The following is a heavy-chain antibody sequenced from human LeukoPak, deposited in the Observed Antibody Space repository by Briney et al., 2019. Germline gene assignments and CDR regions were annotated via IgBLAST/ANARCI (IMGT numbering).Heavy chain of an antibody. J-gene: IGHJ4*02. Sequence: GGSLRLSCEASGFTFRSFGMSRVRQAPGKGLEWVSGFSGSGGSTSYADSVKGRFTISRDMSKNTLYLQMNTLRAEDTAIYYCAKEFPGYSFDYWGQGTLVTVSP. CDR2: FSGSGGST. CDR3: AKEFPGYSFDY. CDR1: GFTFRSFG. V-gene: IGHV3-23*01. D-gene: IGHD5-12*01.